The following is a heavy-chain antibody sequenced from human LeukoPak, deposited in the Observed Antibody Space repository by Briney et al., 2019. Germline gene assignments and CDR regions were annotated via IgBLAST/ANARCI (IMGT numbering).Heavy chain of an antibody. J-gene: IGHJ4*02. V-gene: IGHV3-23*01. CDR2: ISDSFRIT. D-gene: IGHD4-17*01. CDR3: AKRHGDYFDY. CDR1: GFPFSSYA. Sequence: GASLRLSCAASGFPFSSYAMSWVRQPPVKGLECISTISDSFRITDDADSVKGRFTISRDNSKNTLYLQMNTLRAEDTAVYYCAKRHGDYFDYWGQGTLVTVSS.